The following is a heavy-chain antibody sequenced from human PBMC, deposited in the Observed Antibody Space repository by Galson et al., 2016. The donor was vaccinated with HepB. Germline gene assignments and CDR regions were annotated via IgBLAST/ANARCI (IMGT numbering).Heavy chain of an antibody. CDR3: AKPEHYGSGIYYPPPHF. V-gene: IGHV3-30*18. J-gene: IGHJ4*02. Sequence: SLRLSCAASGFYFSGYGMHWVRQAPGKGLEWVAVISYDGSDKYYEDSVKGRFTISRDNTNNTLYLQMNSLRAEDTAVYYCAKPEHYGSGIYYPPPHFWGQGILVTVSS. CDR2: ISYDGSDK. D-gene: IGHD3-10*01. CDR1: GFYFSGYG.